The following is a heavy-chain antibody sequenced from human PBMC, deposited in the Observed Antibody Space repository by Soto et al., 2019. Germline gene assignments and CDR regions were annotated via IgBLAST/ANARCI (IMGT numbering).Heavy chain of an antibody. D-gene: IGHD6-13*01. Sequence: PGGSLRLSCAASGFTFSSYSMNWVRQAPGKGLEWVSYISSSSTIYYADSVKGRFTISRDNAKNSLYLQMNSLRAEDTAVYYCARVLAALYSSSWYYWFDPWGQGTLVTVSS. CDR2: ISSSSTI. CDR3: ARVLAALYSSSWYYWFDP. CDR1: GFTFSSYS. V-gene: IGHV3-48*01. J-gene: IGHJ5*02.